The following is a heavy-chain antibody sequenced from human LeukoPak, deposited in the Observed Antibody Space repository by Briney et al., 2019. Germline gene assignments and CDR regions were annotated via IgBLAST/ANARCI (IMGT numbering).Heavy chain of an antibody. J-gene: IGHJ6*03. CDR3: ARDPSHYYYTDV. V-gene: IGHV1-2*02. CDR2: INPKSGGT. Sequence: GASVKDSCKASGYTFTSYGINWVRQAPGQGLEWMGWINPKSGGTKYAQKFQGRFIMTRDTSISTAYMELSRLTSDDTAVYYCARDPSHYYYTDVWGKGTTVIVSS. CDR1: GYTFTSYG.